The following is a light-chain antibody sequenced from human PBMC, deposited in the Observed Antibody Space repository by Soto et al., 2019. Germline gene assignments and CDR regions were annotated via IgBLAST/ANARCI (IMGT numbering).Light chain of an antibody. CDR1: QSVGSNY. J-gene: IGKJ1*01. V-gene: IGKV3-20*01. CDR2: GAS. Sequence: EIVLTQSPGTLSLSPGERATLSCRASQSVGSNYLAWYQQKPGQAPRLLIYGASSRATGITDRFSGSGSGKDFTLTISRLEPEDFAVYYCQQYGRSPWTFGQGTKVEI. CDR3: QQYGRSPWT.